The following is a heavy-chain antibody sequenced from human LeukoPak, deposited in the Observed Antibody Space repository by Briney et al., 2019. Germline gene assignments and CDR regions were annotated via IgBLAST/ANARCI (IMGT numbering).Heavy chain of an antibody. J-gene: IGHJ4*02. D-gene: IGHD6-19*01. Sequence: SETLSLTCTVSGGSISSSSYYWGWIRQPPGKGLEWIGSMYYSGSTYYNPSLKSRVTISVDTSKNQFSLNLSSVTAADTAVYYCARDLLSTAGYFDYWGQGTLVSVSS. CDR1: GGSISSSSYY. V-gene: IGHV4-39*07. CDR3: ARDLLSTAGYFDY. CDR2: MYYSGST.